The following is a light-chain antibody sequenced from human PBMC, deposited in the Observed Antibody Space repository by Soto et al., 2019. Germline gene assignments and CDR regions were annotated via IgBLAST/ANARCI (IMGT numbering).Light chain of an antibody. CDR1: QSINSY. V-gene: IGKV3-11*01. CDR3: QHRKNWPPGAA. Sequence: EIVLTQFPATLSLSPGERATLSSRASQSINSYLAWYQQKPGQAPRLLIYDASNRAAGITARFSGSGSGADFTLTISILEHEDFAVYYCQHRKNWPPGAAFGGGTKVEIK. CDR2: DAS. J-gene: IGKJ4*01.